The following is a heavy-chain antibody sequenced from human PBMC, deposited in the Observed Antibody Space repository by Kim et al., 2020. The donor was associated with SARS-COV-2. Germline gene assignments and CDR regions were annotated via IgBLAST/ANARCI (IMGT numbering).Heavy chain of an antibody. V-gene: IGHV3-23*01. Sequence: AAAVKGRFTISRDNSKNTLYLQMNSLRAEDTAVYYCAKTLGAAAGYEFDYWGQGTLVTVSS. J-gene: IGHJ4*02. D-gene: IGHD6-13*01. CDR3: AKTLGAAAGYEFDY.